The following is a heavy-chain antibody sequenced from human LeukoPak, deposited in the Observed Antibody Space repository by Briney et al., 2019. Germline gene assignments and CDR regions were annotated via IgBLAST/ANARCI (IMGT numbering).Heavy chain of an antibody. V-gene: IGHV3-7*01. CDR2: IKQDGSEK. CDR1: GFTFSSYW. J-gene: IGHJ4*02. D-gene: IGHD6-19*01. Sequence: PGGSLRLSCAASGFTFSSYWMSWVGQAQGKGLEGVANIKQDGSEKYYVDSVKGRFTISRDNTKNSLYLQMNSLRAEDTAVYYCAREVYEVPWLVNYWGQGTLVTVSS. CDR3: AREVYEVPWLVNY.